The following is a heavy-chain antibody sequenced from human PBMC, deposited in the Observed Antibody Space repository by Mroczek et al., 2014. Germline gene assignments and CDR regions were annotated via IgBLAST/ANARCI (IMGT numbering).Heavy chain of an antibody. CDR3: ARALVRGVIFYYYGMDV. CDR1: GGSISSGDYY. Sequence: QVQLVESGPGLVKPSQTLSLTCTVSGGSISSGDYYWSWIRQPPGKGLEWIGYIYYSGSTYYNPSLKSRVTISVDTSKNQFSLKLSSVTAADTAVYYCARALVRGVIFYYYGMDVWGQGTTVTVSS. D-gene: IGHD3-10*01. CDR2: IYYSGST. V-gene: IGHV4-30-4*01. J-gene: IGHJ6*02.